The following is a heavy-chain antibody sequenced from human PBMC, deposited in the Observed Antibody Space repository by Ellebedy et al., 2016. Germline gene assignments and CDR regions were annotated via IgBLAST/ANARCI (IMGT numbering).Heavy chain of an antibody. CDR2: IVFSGTAT. V-gene: IGHV3-21*01. CDR1: GFTFSVAG. CDR3: ARDGSEWSRDY. Sequence: GGSLRLSXAASGFTFSVAGMTWVRQAPGKGLEWVATIVFSGTATYYSDSVKGRFIISRDNAKNSLFLQMNSLRVGDTAVYYCARDGSEWSRDYWGQGTLVTVSS. D-gene: IGHD3-3*01. J-gene: IGHJ4*02.